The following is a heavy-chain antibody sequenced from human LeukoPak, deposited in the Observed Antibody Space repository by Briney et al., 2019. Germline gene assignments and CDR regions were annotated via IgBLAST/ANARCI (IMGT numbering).Heavy chain of an antibody. J-gene: IGHJ3*02. CDR3: ARRYCSSTFCHGAFDI. V-gene: IGHV5-51*01. Sequence: GESLKISCKGSGYTFTTYWIGWVRQMPGKGLEWTGIVSPGDSDTKYSPSFQGQVTISADKSIRTAYLQWSSLKASDTAMYYCARRYCSSTFCHGAFDIWGQGTMVTVSS. D-gene: IGHD2-2*01. CDR2: VSPGDSDT. CDR1: GYTFTTYW.